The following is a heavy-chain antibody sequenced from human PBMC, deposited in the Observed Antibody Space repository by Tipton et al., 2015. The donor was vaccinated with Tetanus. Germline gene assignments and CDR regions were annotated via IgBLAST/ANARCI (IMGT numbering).Heavy chain of an antibody. J-gene: IGHJ4*02. Sequence: TLSLTCSVSGGSITSRTYYWAWIRQPPGKGLEWIGSISDTGSTYNNPSLKSRVTMSVDTSKNQFSLGLNSVTAADTAVFYCAGHTGSGTYCPFDYWGRGTLVTVSS. CDR1: GGSITSRTYY. V-gene: IGHV4-39*01. D-gene: IGHD3-10*01. CDR3: AGHTGSGTYCPFDY. CDR2: ISDTGST.